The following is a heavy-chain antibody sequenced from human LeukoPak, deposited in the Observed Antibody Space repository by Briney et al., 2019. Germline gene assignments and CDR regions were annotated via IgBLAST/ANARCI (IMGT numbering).Heavy chain of an antibody. CDR3: ARGARYCSGGSCYPTGFDY. CDR1: GYTFTNYG. D-gene: IGHD2-15*01. J-gene: IGHJ4*02. Sequence: ASVKVSCKASGYTFTNYGISWVRQAPGQGLEWKGWMNPNSGNTGYAQKFQGRVTMTRNTSISTAYMELSSLRSEDTAVYYCARGARYCSGGSCYPTGFDYWGQGTLVTVSS. CDR2: MNPNSGNT. V-gene: IGHV1-8*02.